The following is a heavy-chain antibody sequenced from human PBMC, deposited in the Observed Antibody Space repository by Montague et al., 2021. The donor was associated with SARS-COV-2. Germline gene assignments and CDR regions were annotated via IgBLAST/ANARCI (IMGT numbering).Heavy chain of an antibody. Sequence: SLRLSCAASGFTVSSNYLSWVRQAPGKGLEWVSVIYSGGSTYYADSVKGRFTIPRHNSKNTLYLQMNSLRAEDTAVYYCARDLTYGSERSYYYYGMDVWGQGTTVTVSS. J-gene: IGHJ6*02. CDR3: ARDLTYGSERSYYYYGMDV. V-gene: IGHV3-53*04. D-gene: IGHD3-10*01. CDR2: IYSGGST. CDR1: GFTVSSNY.